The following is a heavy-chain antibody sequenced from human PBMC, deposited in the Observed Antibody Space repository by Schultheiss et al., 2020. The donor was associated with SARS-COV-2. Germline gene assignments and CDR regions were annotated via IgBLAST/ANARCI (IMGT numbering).Heavy chain of an antibody. CDR3: ASRLVSRNPYYFDY. CDR1: GYSISSGYY. CDR2: IYHSGST. J-gene: IGHJ4*02. Sequence: SETLSLTCAVSGYSISSGYYWGWIRQPPGKGLEWIGSIYHSGSTYYNPSLKSRVTISVDTSKNQFSLKLSSVTAADTAVYYCASRLVSRNPYYFDYWGQGTLVTVSS. V-gene: IGHV4-38-2*01.